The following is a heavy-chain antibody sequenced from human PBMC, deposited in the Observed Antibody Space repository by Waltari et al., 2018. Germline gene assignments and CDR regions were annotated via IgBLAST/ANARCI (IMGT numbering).Heavy chain of an antibody. CDR2: IYTSGST. V-gene: IGHV4-4*07. CDR1: GGSISSYY. J-gene: IGHJ4*02. Sequence: QVQLQESGPGLVKPSETLSLTCTSSGGSISSYYWSWIRQPAGKGLEWSGSIYTSGSTNYSPSLKSRVTMSVDTSKNQFSLKLSSVTAADTAVYYCARDGPGWSGYYLYYFDYWGQGTLVTVSS. D-gene: IGHD3-3*01. CDR3: ARDGPGWSGYYLYYFDY.